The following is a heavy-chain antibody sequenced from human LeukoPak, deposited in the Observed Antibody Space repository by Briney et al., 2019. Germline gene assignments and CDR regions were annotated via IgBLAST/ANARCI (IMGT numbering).Heavy chain of an antibody. Sequence: ASVKVSCKASGYTFTAYFMHWVRQAPGQGPEWMGRINPNSGGTTYAQNFQGRVTMTRDTSINTAYMELSSLRFDDTAMYYCTRARGSNYGDFDYWGQGTLVTVSS. J-gene: IGHJ4*02. CDR3: TRARGSNYGDFDY. CDR1: GYTFTAYF. CDR2: INPNSGGT. D-gene: IGHD4-11*01. V-gene: IGHV1-2*06.